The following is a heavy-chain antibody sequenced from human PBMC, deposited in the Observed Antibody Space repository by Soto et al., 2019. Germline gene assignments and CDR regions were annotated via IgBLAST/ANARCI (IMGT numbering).Heavy chain of an antibody. Sequence: PGESLKISGKGSGYSFTSYWISWVRQMPGKGLEWMGRIDPSDSYTNYSPSFQGHVTISADKSISTAYLQWSSLKASDTAVYFCARVQILQLENIFDYWGQGALVTVSS. CDR1: GYSFTSYW. J-gene: IGHJ4*02. V-gene: IGHV5-10-1*01. CDR3: ARVQILQLENIFDY. CDR2: IDPSDSYT. D-gene: IGHD1-1*01.